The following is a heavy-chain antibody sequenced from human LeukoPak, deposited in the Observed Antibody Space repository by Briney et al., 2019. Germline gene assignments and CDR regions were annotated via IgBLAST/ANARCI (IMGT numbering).Heavy chain of an antibody. CDR3: ARAGGYCSSTNCQNNWFDP. D-gene: IGHD2-2*01. CDR2: IYTSGST. CDR1: GGSISSYY. J-gene: IGHJ5*02. V-gene: IGHV4-4*07. Sequence: SETLSLTCTVSGGSISSYYWSWIRQPAGKGLEWIGRIYTSGSTNYNPSLKSRVTMSVDTSKNQFSLKLISVTAADTAVYYCARAGGYCSSTNCQNNWFDPWGQGTLVTVSS.